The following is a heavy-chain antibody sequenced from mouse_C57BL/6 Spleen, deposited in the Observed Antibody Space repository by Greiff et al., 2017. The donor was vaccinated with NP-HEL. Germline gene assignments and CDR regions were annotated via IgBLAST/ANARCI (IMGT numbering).Heavy chain of an antibody. CDR2: IYPGDGDT. D-gene: IGHD3-2*02. J-gene: IGHJ3*01. CDR3: ATTTAQATYWFAY. V-gene: IGHV1-80*01. Sequence: QVQLQQSGAELVKPGASVKISCKASGYAFSSYWMNWVKQRPGKGLEWIGQIYPGDGDTNYNGKFKGKATLTADKSSSTAYMQLSSLTSEDSAVYFCATTTAQATYWFAYWGQGTLVTVSA. CDR1: GYAFSSYW.